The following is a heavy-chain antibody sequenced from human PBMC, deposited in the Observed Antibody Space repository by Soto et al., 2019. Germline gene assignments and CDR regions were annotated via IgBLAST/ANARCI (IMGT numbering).Heavy chain of an antibody. CDR2: IYYSGST. CDR1: GGSISSGGYY. Sequence: PSETLSLTCTVSGGSISSGGYYWSWIRQHPGKCLEWIGYIYYSGSTYYNPSLKSRVTISVDTSKNQFSLKLSSVTAADTAVYYCARDKMVVAATFYYYYGMDVWGQGTTVTVSS. CDR3: ARDKMVVAATFYYYYGMDV. J-gene: IGHJ6*02. V-gene: IGHV4-31*03. D-gene: IGHD2-15*01.